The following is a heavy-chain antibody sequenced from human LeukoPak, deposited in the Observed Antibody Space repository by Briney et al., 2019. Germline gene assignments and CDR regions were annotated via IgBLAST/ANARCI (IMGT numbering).Heavy chain of an antibody. CDR1: GGSFSGYY. D-gene: IGHD3-16*02. CDR2: INHSGST. Sequence: PSETLSLTRAVYGGSFSGYYWSWIRQPPGKGLEWIGEINHSGSTNYNPSLKSRVTISVDTSKKQFSLKLSSVTAADTAVYYCARGLSAVVYWGQGTLVTVSS. CDR3: ARGLSAVVY. J-gene: IGHJ4*02. V-gene: IGHV4-34*01.